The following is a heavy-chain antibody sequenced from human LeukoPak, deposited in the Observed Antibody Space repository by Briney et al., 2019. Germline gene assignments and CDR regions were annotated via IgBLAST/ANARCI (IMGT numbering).Heavy chain of an antibody. Sequence: GGSLRLSCAASGFTFSNYCMSWVRQAPGKGLEWVANIKPDGSEKFYVDSVKGRFTISRDNSKNTLYLQMNSLRAEDTAVYYCAKDKTNFWSGLYYFDYWGQGTLVTVSS. J-gene: IGHJ4*02. CDR2: IKPDGSEK. D-gene: IGHD3-3*01. V-gene: IGHV3-7*01. CDR1: GFTFSNYC. CDR3: AKDKTNFWSGLYYFDY.